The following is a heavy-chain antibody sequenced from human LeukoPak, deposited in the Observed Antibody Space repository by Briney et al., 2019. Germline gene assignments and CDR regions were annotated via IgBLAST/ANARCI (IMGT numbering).Heavy chain of an antibody. J-gene: IGHJ4*02. CDR3: ARGKKRQGLYDY. Sequence: SETLSLTCAVYGGSFSGFYWSWIRQPPEKGLEWIGEISHNGGPNYNPSFESRATISVDTSKNQFSLNLTSLTAADTAVYYCARGKKRQGLYDYWGPGTLATVSS. CDR1: GGSFSGFY. CDR2: ISHNGGP. V-gene: IGHV4-34*01.